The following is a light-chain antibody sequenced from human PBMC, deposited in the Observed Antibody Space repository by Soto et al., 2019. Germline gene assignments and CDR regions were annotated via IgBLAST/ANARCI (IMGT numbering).Light chain of an antibody. CDR1: QSLNRNY. V-gene: IGKV3-20*01. Sequence: EAVLTQSPGTLSLSPGERATLSCRASQSLNRNYLAWYQQRPRQAPRLLISGASRRTTCIPDRFSGSGSGTGFTLTISILEPEDVAVYYCQQYDSSARTFGQGTKVEI. CDR2: GAS. J-gene: IGKJ1*01. CDR3: QQYDSSART.